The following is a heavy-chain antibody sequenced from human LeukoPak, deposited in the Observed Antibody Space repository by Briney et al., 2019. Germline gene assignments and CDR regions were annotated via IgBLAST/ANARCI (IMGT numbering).Heavy chain of an antibody. CDR1: GFTFSDFH. D-gene: IGHD1-26*01. J-gene: IGHJ4*02. CDR2: ISGSGYAI. Sequence: PGGSLRLSCTASGFTFSDFHMSWIRQAPGKELEWVSHISGSGYAIHHPGSVKGRFTISRDNAKNSLYLQMNSLRVEDSAVYYCARLSGTYSRGGDHWGQGTLVTVSS. CDR3: ARLSGTYSRGGDH. V-gene: IGHV3-11*01.